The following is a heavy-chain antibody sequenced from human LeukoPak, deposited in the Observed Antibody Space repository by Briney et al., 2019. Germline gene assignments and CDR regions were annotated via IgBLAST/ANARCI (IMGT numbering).Heavy chain of an antibody. CDR2: IGTYGGDT. Sequence: ASVTVSCKATSRIRFLRQAPGQGLAWMGWIGTYGGDTYYAQKFQGRITVTTDTSTSTVYMELRNLRSDDTAVYYCARDLWNFYDDSGYNRDFDSWGQGTLVTVSS. V-gene: IGHV1-18*01. CDR3: ARDLWNFYDDSGYNRDFDS. CDR1: TSR. J-gene: IGHJ5*01. D-gene: IGHD3-22*01.